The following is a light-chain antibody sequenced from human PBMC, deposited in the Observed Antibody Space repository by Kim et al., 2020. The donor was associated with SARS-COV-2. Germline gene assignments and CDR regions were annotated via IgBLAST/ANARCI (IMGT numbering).Light chain of an antibody. V-gene: IGLV3-1*01. Sequence: SPGQTASITCSGDKLGDKYACWYQQKPGQSPVLVIYQDSKRPSGIPERFSGSNSGNTATLTISGTQAMDEADYYCQAWDSSTEVFGGGTQLTVL. J-gene: IGLJ3*02. CDR2: QDS. CDR3: QAWDSSTEV. CDR1: KLGDKY.